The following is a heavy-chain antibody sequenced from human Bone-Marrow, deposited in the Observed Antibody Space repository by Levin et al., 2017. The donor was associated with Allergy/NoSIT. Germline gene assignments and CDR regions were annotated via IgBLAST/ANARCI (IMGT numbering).Heavy chain of an antibody. V-gene: IGHV1-18*01. J-gene: IGHJ6*02. Sequence: ASVKVSCKTSGYVFLNYGISWVRQAPGQGLEWIGWISDYNGDTKYSQKFQGRVTLTTDTSSRTANMYLRSLRSDDTAVYYCARQGYFYLVTAGCGGGKDYGMDVWGQGTTVTGSS. CDR2: ISDYNGDT. CDR3: ARQGYFYLVTAGCGGGKDYGMDV. D-gene: IGHD2-21*01. CDR1: GYVFLNYG.